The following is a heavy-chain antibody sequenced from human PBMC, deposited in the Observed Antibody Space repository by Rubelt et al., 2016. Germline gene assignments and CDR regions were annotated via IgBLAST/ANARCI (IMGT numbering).Heavy chain of an antibody. CDR3: ARDPTTVVKGAWIGYYYGMDV. J-gene: IGHJ6*02. D-gene: IGHD4-23*01. V-gene: IGHV3-30*19. Sequence: QVQLVESGGGVVQPGRSLRLSCAASGFTFSSYGMHWVRQAPGKGLEWVAVIWYDGSNKYYADSVKGRFTISRDNSKNTLYLQMNSLRAEDTAVYYCARDPTTVVKGAWIGYYYGMDVWGQGTTVTVSS. CDR1: GFTFSSYG. CDR2: IWYDGSNK.